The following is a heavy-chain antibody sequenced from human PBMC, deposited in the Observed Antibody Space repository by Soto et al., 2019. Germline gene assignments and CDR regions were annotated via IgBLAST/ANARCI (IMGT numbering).Heavy chain of an antibody. Sequence: QVQLVQSGAEVKKPGSSVKVSCKASGGTFSSYTISVVRQAPGQGHERMGRIIHIIGIANYAQKFQGRVTITADKATSTAYMELSSRRSEDTAVYYCARAWNYYGSGSQGGWFDPWGQGTLVTVSS. CDR3: ARAWNYYGSGSQGGWFDP. CDR2: IIHIIGIA. D-gene: IGHD3-10*01. V-gene: IGHV1-69*02. J-gene: IGHJ5*02. CDR1: GGTFSSYT.